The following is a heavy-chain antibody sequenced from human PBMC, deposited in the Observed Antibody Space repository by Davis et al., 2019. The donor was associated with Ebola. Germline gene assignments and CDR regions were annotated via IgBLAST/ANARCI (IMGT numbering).Heavy chain of an antibody. D-gene: IGHD1-1*01. V-gene: IGHV1-18*04. CDR2: INPHNGNT. CDR3: ARAQFPTTSDH. CDR1: GYTFTNYG. J-gene: IGHJ4*02. Sequence: ASVKVSCKASGYTFTNYGITWVRQAPGQGLDWMGWINPHNGNTNYAQNVQGRVTMTTDTSTSTAYMEVGSLRSDDTAVYYCARAQFPTTSDHWGQGTLVTVSS.